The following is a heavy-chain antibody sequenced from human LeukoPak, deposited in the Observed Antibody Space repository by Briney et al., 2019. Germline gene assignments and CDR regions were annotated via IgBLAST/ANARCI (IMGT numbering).Heavy chain of an antibody. CDR1: GFTFNTYA. V-gene: IGHV3-15*07. D-gene: IGHD2-2*01. CDR3: TTDTRRIDTFA. Sequence: GGSLRLSCAASGFTFNTYAMNWVRQAPGKGLEWVGRIKRRSDGGTPDYAAPVQGRFTISRDESKNTLYLQMNSLKTGDTAVYYCTTDTRRIDTFAWGQGTLVTVAA. J-gene: IGHJ4*02. CDR2: IKRRSDGGTP.